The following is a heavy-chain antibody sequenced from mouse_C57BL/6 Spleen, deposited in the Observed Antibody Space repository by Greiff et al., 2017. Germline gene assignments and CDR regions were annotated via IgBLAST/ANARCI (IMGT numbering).Heavy chain of an antibody. V-gene: IGHV1-15*01. J-gene: IGHJ4*01. CDR2: IDPETGGT. D-gene: IGHD1-1*01. Sequence: QVQLKESGTELVRPGASVTLSCKASGYTFTDYEMHWVKQTPVHGLEWIGAIDPETGGTAYNQKFKGKAILTADKSSSTAYMELRSLTSEDSAVYYWTRERAHYYGSSYAMDYWGQGTSVTVSS. CDR3: TRERAHYYGSSYAMDY. CDR1: GYTFTDYE.